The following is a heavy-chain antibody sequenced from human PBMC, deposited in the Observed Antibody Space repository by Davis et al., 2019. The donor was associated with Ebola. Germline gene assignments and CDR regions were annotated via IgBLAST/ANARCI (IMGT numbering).Heavy chain of an antibody. Sequence: ASVQVSCKASGYTSTSYYMHWVRPAPGQGLEWMGWINPNSGGTNYAQKLQGRVTMTTDTSTSTAYMELRSLRSDDTAVYYCARDLSDIFFYGIDVWGQGTTVTVSS. D-gene: IGHD3-9*01. V-gene: IGHV1-2*02. CDR1: GYTSTSYY. CDR2: INPNSGGT. CDR3: ARDLSDIFFYGIDV. J-gene: IGHJ6*02.